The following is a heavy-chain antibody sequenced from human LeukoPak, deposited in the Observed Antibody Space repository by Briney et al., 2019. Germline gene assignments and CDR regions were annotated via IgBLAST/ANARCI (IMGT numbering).Heavy chain of an antibody. V-gene: IGHV3-53*01. D-gene: IGHD6-13*01. Sequence: GGSLRLSCVASGLSVRGSYMSWVRQAPGKGLEWVSVIYSGDRTYYADSVKGRFTISRDTSKNTLYLQMNNLRADDTALYYCTRDLTGTTWSENDYWGQGTLVTISS. J-gene: IGHJ4*02. CDR2: IYSGDRT. CDR3: TRDLTGTTWSENDY. CDR1: GLSVRGSY.